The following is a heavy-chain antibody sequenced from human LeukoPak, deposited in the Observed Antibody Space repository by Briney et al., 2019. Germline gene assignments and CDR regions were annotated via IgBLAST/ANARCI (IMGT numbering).Heavy chain of an antibody. CDR3: ARRGIEAAGSWDWFDP. J-gene: IGHJ5*02. CDR2: IHYSGST. V-gene: IGHV4-31*03. CDR1: GGSISSGRYH. Sequence: SQTLSPTCTVSGGSISSGRYHWSWIRQLPGKGLEWIGHIHYSGSTYYNPSLKSRVTISVDTSKNQFSLKMSSVTAADTAVYFCARRGIEAAGSWDWFDPWGQGTLVTVSS. D-gene: IGHD6-13*01.